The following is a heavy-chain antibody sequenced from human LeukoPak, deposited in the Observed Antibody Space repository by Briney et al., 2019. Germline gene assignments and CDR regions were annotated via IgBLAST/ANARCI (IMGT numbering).Heavy chain of an antibody. D-gene: IGHD3/OR15-3a*01. CDR2: ISGSGGST. CDR1: GFTFSSYG. J-gene: IGHJ4*01. Sequence: GGSLRLSCAASGFTFSSYGMSWVRQAPGKGLEWVSGISGSGGSTYYADSVKGRFTISRDNSKNTLYLQMNSLRAEDTAVYYCAKRGTGYNHFDYWGQEPWSPSPQ. CDR3: AKRGTGYNHFDY. V-gene: IGHV3-23*01.